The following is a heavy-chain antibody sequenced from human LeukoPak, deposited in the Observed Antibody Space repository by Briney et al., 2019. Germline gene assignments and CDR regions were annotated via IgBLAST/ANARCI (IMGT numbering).Heavy chain of an antibody. V-gene: IGHV1-3*03. CDR1: GYTFTSYA. Sequence: ASVKVSCKASGYTFTSYAMHWVRQAPGQRLEWMGWINAGNGNTKYSQEFQGRVTITRDTSASTAYTELSSLRSEDMAVYYCARSASSSWYHHFDYWGQGTLVTVSS. D-gene: IGHD6-13*01. CDR2: INAGNGNT. CDR3: ARSASSSWYHHFDY. J-gene: IGHJ4*02.